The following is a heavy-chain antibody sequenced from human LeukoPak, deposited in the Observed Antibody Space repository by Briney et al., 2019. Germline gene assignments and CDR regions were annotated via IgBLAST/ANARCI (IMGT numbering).Heavy chain of an antibody. CDR2: ILYSGST. J-gene: IGHJ4*02. CDR3: AGDNSGYGWFDY. CDR1: GDSINSGAYY. V-gene: IGHV4-31*01. Sequence: SETLSLTCTVSGDSINSGAYYWSWIRQHPGKGLEWIGNILYSGSTWYNPSLKSPITISVDTSKNQFSLKLSSVTAADTAVYYCAGDNSGYGWFDYWGQGTLVTVSS. D-gene: IGHD5-12*01.